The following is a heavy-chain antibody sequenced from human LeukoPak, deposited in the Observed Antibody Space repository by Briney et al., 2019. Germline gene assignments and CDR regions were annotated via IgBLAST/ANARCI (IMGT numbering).Heavy chain of an antibody. D-gene: IGHD2-15*01. CDR2: IYSGGDT. J-gene: IGHJ4*02. V-gene: IGHV3-53*01. CDR1: GLTVNSNY. CDR3: ARVGNSGGLDY. Sequence: GGSLRLSCAASGLTVNSNYMSWVRQAPGQGLEWTSLIYSGGDTYYADYVKGRFTISRDNSKNTLYLQMNSMRAEDTAVYYCARVGNSGGLDYWGQGTLVTVSS.